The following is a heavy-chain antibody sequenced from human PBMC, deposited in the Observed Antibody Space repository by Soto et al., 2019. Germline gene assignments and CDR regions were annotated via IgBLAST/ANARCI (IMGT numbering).Heavy chain of an antibody. V-gene: IGHV4-61*01. CDR3: ARDRPHGIYYYYGMDV. CDR2: IYYSGST. J-gene: IGHJ6*02. Sequence: SETLSLTCTVSGGSVSSGSYYWSWIRQPPGKGLEWIGYIYYSGSTNYSPSLKSRVTISVDTSKNQFSLKLSSVTAADTAVYYCARDRPHGIYYYYGMDVWGQGTTVTVSS. CDR1: GGSVSSGSYY.